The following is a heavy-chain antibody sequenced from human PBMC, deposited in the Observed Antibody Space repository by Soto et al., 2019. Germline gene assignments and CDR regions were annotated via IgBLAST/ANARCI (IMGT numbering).Heavy chain of an antibody. CDR3: ASLPVLLWFGELSGPLDDAFDI. V-gene: IGHV3-30-3*01. CDR2: ITYDGSNK. J-gene: IGHJ3*02. D-gene: IGHD3-10*01. CDR1: GFTFSSYA. Sequence: GGSLRLSCAASGFTFSSYAMHWVRQAPGKGLEWVAVITYDGSNKYYADSVKGRFTISRDNSKNTLYLHLNSLRAEDTAVYYCASLPVLLWFGELSGPLDDAFDIWGQGTMVTVSS.